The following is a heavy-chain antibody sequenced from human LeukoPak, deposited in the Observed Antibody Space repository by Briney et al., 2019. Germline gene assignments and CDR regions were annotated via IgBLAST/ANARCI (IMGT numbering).Heavy chain of an antibody. D-gene: IGHD1-26*01. CDR3: ARAEIIVGSDY. Sequence: GASVKVSCKASGYTFTSYGISWVRQAPGQGLEWMGWISAYNGNTNYAQKLQGRVTMTSDTSTSTAYMELRSLRSDDRAVYYCARAEIIVGSDYWGQGTLVTVSS. CDR2: ISAYNGNT. V-gene: IGHV1-18*01. CDR1: GYTFTSYG. J-gene: IGHJ4*02.